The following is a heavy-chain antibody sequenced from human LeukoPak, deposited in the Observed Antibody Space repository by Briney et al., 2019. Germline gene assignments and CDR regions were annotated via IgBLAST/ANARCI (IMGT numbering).Heavy chain of an antibody. CDR1: GGSISSYY. CDR2: IYYSGST. CDR3: ARVYSSSYDY. J-gene: IGHJ4*02. Sequence: PSETLSLTCTVSGGSISSYYWSWIRQPPGKGLEWIGYIYYSGSTNYNPSLKSRVTISVDTSKNQSSLKLSSVTAADTAVYYCARVYSSSYDYWGQGTLVTVSS. V-gene: IGHV4-59*01. D-gene: IGHD6-6*01.